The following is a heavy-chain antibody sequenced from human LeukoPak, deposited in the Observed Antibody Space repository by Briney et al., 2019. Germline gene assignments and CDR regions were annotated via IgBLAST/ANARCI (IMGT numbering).Heavy chain of an antibody. V-gene: IGHV4-39*01. D-gene: IGHD3-3*01. CDR3: ARQWGHYDFWSGYQYYFDY. CDR1: GGSISSSSYY. CDR2: IYYSGST. Sequence: PSETLSLTCTVSGGSISSSSYYWGWIRQPPGKGLEWIGSIYYSGSTSYNPSLKSRVTISVDTSKNQFSLKLSSVTAADTAVYYCARQWGHYDFWSGYQYYFDYWGQGTLVTVSS. J-gene: IGHJ4*02.